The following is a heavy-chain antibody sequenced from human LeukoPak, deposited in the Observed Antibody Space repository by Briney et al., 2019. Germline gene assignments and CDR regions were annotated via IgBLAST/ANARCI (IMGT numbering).Heavy chain of an antibody. CDR1: GYTFTGYY. CDR3: ARGVAVAARYYFDY. CDR2: INPNSGGT. Sequence: GASVKVSCKASGYTFTGYYMHWVRQAPGQGLEWMGWINPNSGGTNYAQKFQGWVTMTRDTSISTAYMELGRLRSGDTAVYYCARGVAVAARYYFDYWSQGTLVTVSS. V-gene: IGHV1-2*04. J-gene: IGHJ4*02. D-gene: IGHD6-19*01.